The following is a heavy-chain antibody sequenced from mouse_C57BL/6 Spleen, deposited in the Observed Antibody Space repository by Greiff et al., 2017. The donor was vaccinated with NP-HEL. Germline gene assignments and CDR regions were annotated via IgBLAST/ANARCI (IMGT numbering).Heavy chain of an antibody. CDR3: ARDTSIYYYGSTWFAY. Sequence: VQLQQSGPGLVKPSQSLSLTCSVTGYSITSGYYWNWIRQFPGNKLEWMGYISYDGSNNYNPSLKNRISITRDTSKNKFFLKLNSVTTEDTATYYCARDTSIYYYGSTWFAYWGQGTLVTVSA. V-gene: IGHV3-6*01. J-gene: IGHJ3*01. D-gene: IGHD1-1*01. CDR2: ISYDGSN. CDR1: GYSITSGYY.